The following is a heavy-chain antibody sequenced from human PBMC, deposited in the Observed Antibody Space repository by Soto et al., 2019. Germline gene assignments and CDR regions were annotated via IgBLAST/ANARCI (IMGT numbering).Heavy chain of an antibody. D-gene: IGHD1-26*01. Sequence: GESLKISCSVSGFTFSSYAMGWVRQAPGKGLEWVSVISSRGGSVYYADSVKGRFTVSRDNSLNVLFLHMNKLRVEDTAVCYCAKMGISTTSSFDNRGQGIPVTVSS. CDR2: ISSRGGSV. CDR1: GFTFSSYA. V-gene: IGHV3-23*01. J-gene: IGHJ4*02. CDR3: AKMGISTTSSFDN.